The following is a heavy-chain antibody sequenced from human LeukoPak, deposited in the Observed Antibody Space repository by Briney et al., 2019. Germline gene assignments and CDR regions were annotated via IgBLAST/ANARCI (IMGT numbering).Heavy chain of an antibody. CDR3: ASRPGAI. J-gene: IGHJ3*02. CDR2: IRYDGSNE. CDR1: GFTLSSYG. V-gene: IGHV3-30*02. Sequence: PGGSLRLSCAASGFTLSSYGMHWVRQAPGKGLEWVAFIRYDGSNEYYADSVKGRFTISRDNPKNTLYLQMNSLRPEDTALYYCASRPGAIWGQGTMVTVSS. D-gene: IGHD7-27*01.